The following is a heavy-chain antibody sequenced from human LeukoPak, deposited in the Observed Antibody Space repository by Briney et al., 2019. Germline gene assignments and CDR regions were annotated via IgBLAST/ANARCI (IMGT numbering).Heavy chain of an antibody. CDR1: GFTFSSYE. CDR3: ARDPLDYYDSSGYQPTGDAFDI. Sequence: GGSLRLSCAASGFTFSSYEMNWVRQAPGKGLEWVSYISSSGSTIYYADSVKGRFTISRDNAKNSLYLQMNSLRAEDTAVYYCARDPLDYYDSSGYQPTGDAFDIWGQGTVVTVSS. D-gene: IGHD3-22*01. V-gene: IGHV3-48*03. CDR2: ISSSGSTI. J-gene: IGHJ3*02.